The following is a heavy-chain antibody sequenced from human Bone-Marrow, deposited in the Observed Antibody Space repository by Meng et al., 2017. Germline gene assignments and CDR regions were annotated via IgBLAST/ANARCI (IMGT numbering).Heavy chain of an antibody. CDR2: INHSEGT. Sequence: QVQLQQWGAGLLKPAETLSLTCVVSAASFSEYYWSWICQPPGKGLEWIGEINHSEGTNYNPSLESRATISVDTAQNNLSRKLSSVTAADSAVYYCARGPTTMAHDFDYWGQGTLVTVSS. CDR3: ARGPTTMAHDFDY. V-gene: IGHV4-34*01. CDR1: AASFSEYY. D-gene: IGHD4-11*01. J-gene: IGHJ4*02.